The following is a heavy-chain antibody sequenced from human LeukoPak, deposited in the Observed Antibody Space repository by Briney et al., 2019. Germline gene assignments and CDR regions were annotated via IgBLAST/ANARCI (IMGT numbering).Heavy chain of an antibody. CDR2: INPNTGGT. CDR3: ARPRRSGSYSVDS. J-gene: IGHJ4*02. V-gene: IGHV1-2*02. CDR1: GHTFTGYY. Sequence: ASVKVSCKASGHTFTGYYMHWVRQAPGQGLEWMGWINPNTGGTNYAQNFQGRVTMTRDTSISTAYMELSSLRSDDTAVYYCARPRRSGSYSVDSWGQGNLVTVSS. D-gene: IGHD1-26*01.